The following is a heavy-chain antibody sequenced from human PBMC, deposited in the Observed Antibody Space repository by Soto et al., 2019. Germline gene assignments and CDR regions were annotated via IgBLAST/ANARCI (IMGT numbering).Heavy chain of an antibody. CDR2: IHSSGNT. D-gene: IGHD2-2*01. Sequence: QVQLQESGPGLVKPSETLSLTCSVSGASISSYSWSWIRQPPGKGLEWIGYIHSSGNTNYSPSHHRRVSVSVGTSKNHLALKLSSVTAADTAVYYCARQGEYCSTTSCYGNDYWGQGTLVIVSS. CDR1: GASISSYS. CDR3: ARQGEYCSTTSCYGNDY. J-gene: IGHJ4*02. V-gene: IGHV4-59*08.